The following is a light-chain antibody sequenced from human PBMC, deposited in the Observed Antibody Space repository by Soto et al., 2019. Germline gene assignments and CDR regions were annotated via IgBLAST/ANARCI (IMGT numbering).Light chain of an antibody. CDR3: QQYDSRPLT. Sequence: DIQMTQSPSSLSASAGDSVTITCQANQDIRDYLSWYQQKPGKAPKLLISDASNLETGVPSRFSGGGSGTHFTLTLSSLPPEDIARYYWQQYDSRPLTFGGGAKVEIK. V-gene: IGKV1-33*01. CDR1: QDIRDY. CDR2: DAS. J-gene: IGKJ4*01.